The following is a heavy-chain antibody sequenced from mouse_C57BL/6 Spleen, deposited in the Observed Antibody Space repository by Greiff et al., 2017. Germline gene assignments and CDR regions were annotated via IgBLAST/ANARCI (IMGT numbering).Heavy chain of an antibody. CDR1: GFTFSSYA. J-gene: IGHJ2*01. CDR2: ISDGGSYT. V-gene: IGHV5-4*01. D-gene: IGHD1-1*01. CDR3: AREEGYYGSSVDY. Sequence: EVKLLESGGGLVKPGGSLKLSCAASGFTFSSYAMSWVRQTPEKRLEWVATISDGGSYTYYPDNVKGRFTISRDNAKNNLYLQMSHLTSEDTAMYYCAREEGYYGSSVDYWGQGTTLTVSS.